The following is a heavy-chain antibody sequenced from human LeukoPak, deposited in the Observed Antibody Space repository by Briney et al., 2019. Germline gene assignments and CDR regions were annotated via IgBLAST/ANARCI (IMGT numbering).Heavy chain of an antibody. V-gene: IGHV1-18*01. J-gene: IGHJ4*02. CDR1: GYTFTSYG. Sequence: ASVKVSCKASGYTFTSYGISWVRQAPGQGLEWMGWISAYNGNTNYAQKLQGRVTMTTDTSTSTAYMELRSLRSDDTAVYYCAREPFYDILTGPEFDYWGQGTLVTVS. CDR2: ISAYNGNT. CDR3: AREPFYDILTGPEFDY. D-gene: IGHD3-9*01.